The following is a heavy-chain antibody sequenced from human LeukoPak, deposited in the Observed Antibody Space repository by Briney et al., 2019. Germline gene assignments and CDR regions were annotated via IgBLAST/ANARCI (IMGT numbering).Heavy chain of an antibody. CDR2: LTGSGDST. V-gene: IGHV3-23*01. CDR3: TLHQDAGYYAT. Sequence: GGSLRLSCAGSGFTFSNYAMTWVRQAPGKGLEWVSSLTGSGDSTYYADSVKGRFTISRDNYKNMLYLQMNSLTVEDTAKYYCTLHQDAGYYATWGQGTLVSVSS. D-gene: IGHD3-3*01. CDR1: GFTFSNYA. J-gene: IGHJ5*02.